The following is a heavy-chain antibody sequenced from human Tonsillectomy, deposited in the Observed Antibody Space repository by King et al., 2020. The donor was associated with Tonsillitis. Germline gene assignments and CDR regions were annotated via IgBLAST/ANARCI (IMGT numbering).Heavy chain of an antibody. CDR3: ARLDSVVARAFDI. Sequence: QLQESGPGLVKPSETLSLTCTVSGGSISSYYWSWIRQPQGKGLEWIGYIYYSGSTNYNPSLKSRVTISVDTSKNQFSLKLSSVTAADTAVYYCARLDSVVARAFDIWGQGTMVTVSS. V-gene: IGHV4-59*01. D-gene: IGHD2-15*01. CDR2: IYYSGST. J-gene: IGHJ3*02. CDR1: GGSISSYY.